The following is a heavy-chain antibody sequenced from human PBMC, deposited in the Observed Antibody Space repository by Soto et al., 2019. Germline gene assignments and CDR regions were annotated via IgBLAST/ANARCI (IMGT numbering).Heavy chain of an antibody. J-gene: IGHJ5*02. CDR1: GYTFTGYY. CDR2: INPNSGGT. Sequence: GASVKGSCKASGYTFTGYYMHWVRQAPGQGLEWMGWINPNSGGTNYAQKFQGRVTMTRDTSISTAYMELSRLRSDDTAVYYCARDIVVVVAAKNWFDPWGQGTLVTVSS. V-gene: IGHV1-2*02. D-gene: IGHD2-15*01. CDR3: ARDIVVVVAAKNWFDP.